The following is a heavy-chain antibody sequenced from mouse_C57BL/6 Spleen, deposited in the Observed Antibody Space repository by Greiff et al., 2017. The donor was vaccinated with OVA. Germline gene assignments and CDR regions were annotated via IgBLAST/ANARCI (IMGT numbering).Heavy chain of an antibody. D-gene: IGHD1-1*01. J-gene: IGHJ1*03. CDR1: GYTFTDYY. CDR2: IFPGSGST. Sequence: VQLQQSGPELVKPGASVKISCKASGYTFTDYYINWVKQRPGQGLEWIGWIFPGSGSTYYNEKFKGKATLTVDKSSSAAYMLLSSLTSEDSAVYVCARKNYGSSTGYFDVWGTGTTVTVSS. V-gene: IGHV1-75*01. CDR3: ARKNYGSSTGYFDV.